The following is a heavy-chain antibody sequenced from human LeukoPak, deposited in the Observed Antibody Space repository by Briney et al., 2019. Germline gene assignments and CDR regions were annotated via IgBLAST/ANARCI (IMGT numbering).Heavy chain of an antibody. CDR1: GDSVSSNSAD. CDR3: ARDLGYSSSFLAFDI. D-gene: IGHD6-13*01. V-gene: IGHV6-1*01. J-gene: IGHJ3*02. Sequence: SQTLSLTCAVSGDSVSSNSADWIWLRQSPSRGLEWLGSTYYRSKWYNDFAVSVKSLITINPDTSKNQFSLQLNSVTPEDTAVYYCARDLGYSSSFLAFDIWGQGTMVTVSS. CDR2: TYYRSKWYN.